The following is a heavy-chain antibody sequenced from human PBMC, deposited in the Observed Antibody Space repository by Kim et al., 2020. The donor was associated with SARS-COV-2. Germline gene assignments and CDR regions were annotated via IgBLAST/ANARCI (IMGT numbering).Heavy chain of an antibody. CDR2: ISSSSSTI. Sequence: GGSLRLSCAASGFTFSSYSMNWVRQAPGKGLEWVSYISSSSSTIYYADSVKGRSTISRDNDKNSLYLQMNSLRDEDTAVYYCAAEIEGYCSSTSCYAAYYYCIDVWGRGTTVTVSS. J-gene: IGHJ6*02. CDR3: AAEIEGYCSSTSCYAAYYYCIDV. CDR1: GFTFSSYS. D-gene: IGHD2-2*01. V-gene: IGHV3-48*02.